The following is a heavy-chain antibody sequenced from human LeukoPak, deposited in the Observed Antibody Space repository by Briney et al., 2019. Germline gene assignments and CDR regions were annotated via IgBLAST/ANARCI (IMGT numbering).Heavy chain of an antibody. Sequence: GGSLRLSCAASGFPFSIYDMHWVRQAPGEGLEWVSGIGTAGDTYYPGSVKGRFTVSRDNAKNSLFLQMNSLSAGDTAVYYCARGVYCSGGTCPTYGMDVWGQGTTVTVSS. J-gene: IGHJ6*02. CDR3: ARGVYCSGGTCPTYGMDV. CDR1: GFPFSIYD. CDR2: IGTAGDT. V-gene: IGHV3-13*01. D-gene: IGHD2-15*01.